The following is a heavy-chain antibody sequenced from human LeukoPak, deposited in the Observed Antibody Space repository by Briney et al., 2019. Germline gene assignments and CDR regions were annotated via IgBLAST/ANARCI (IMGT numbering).Heavy chain of an antibody. Sequence: GASVKVSCKACGYTFTNYGIAWVRQAPGQGLEGVGWISVYNGNTNYAEKLQGRVNVTTDRSTSTAYMKPRSPRSDHTAVYCSERAFGAPPSSATRGYYMDVWGKGPTATVSS. CDR2: ISVYNGNT. V-gene: IGHV1-18*01. CDR3: ERAFGAPPSSATRGYYMDV. D-gene: IGHD3-16*01. J-gene: IGHJ6*03. CDR1: GYTFTNYG.